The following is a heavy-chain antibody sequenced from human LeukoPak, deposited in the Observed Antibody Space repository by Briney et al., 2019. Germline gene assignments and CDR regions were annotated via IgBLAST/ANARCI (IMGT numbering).Heavy chain of an antibody. Sequence: GGSLRLSCAASGFTFSSYGMQWVRQAPGKGLEWVAFIHSHESDKYYADSVKGRFTISRDNSKNTLYLQMNSLRAEDTAVYYCAKDYGGISGTSYYFDYWGQGTLVTVSS. CDR1: GFTFSSYG. V-gene: IGHV3-30*02. D-gene: IGHD4-23*01. J-gene: IGHJ4*02. CDR3: AKDYGGISGTSYYFDY. CDR2: IHSHESDK.